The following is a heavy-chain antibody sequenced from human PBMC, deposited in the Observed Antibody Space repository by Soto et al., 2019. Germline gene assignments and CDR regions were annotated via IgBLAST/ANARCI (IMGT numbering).Heavy chain of an antibody. CDR3: ARDVIAVAGKDY. CDR1: GGSISSYY. D-gene: IGHD6-19*01. Sequence: SETLSLTCTVSGGSISSYYWSWIRQPPGKGLEWIGYIYYSVSTNYNPSLKSRVTISVDTSKNTLYLQMNSLRAEDTAVYYCARDVIAVAGKDYWGQGTLVTVSS. J-gene: IGHJ4*02. CDR2: IYYSVST. V-gene: IGHV4-59*12.